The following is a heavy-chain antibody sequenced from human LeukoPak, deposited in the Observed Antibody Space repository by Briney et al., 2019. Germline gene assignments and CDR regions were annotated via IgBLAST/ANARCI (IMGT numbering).Heavy chain of an antibody. J-gene: IGHJ4*02. CDR2: SKYDGTSA. CDR3: AKSDYFDY. Sequence: GGSLRLSCAASGFSLSGYWMHWVRQAPGKGLVWVSRSKYDGTSATYADSVKGRFTVSRHNAKNMLYLQMNSLRVEDTAVYYCAKSDYFDYWGQGTLVTVSS. V-gene: IGHV3-74*03. CDR1: GFSLSGYW.